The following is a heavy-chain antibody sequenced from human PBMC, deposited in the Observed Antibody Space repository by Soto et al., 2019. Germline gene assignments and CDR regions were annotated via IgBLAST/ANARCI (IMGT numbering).Heavy chain of an antibody. V-gene: IGHV1-18*01. CDR2: ISGYNGNT. J-gene: IGHJ5*02. Sequence: ASVKVSCKSSGYTFTSYGISWVRQAPGQGLEWMGWISGYNGNTNYEQKLQGRVTITKDTSTSTANIELRSLRSDDTAVYYCARGYCSGGSCYTGWFDPWG. D-gene: IGHD2-15*01. CDR3: ARGYCSGGSCYTGWFDP. CDR1: GYTFTSYG.